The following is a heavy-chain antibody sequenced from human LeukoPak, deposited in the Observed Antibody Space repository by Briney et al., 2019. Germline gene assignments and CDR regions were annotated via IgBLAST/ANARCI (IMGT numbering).Heavy chain of an antibody. CDR3: ARVEMATISVGYFDY. CDR2: ISYDGSNK. CDR1: GFTFSSYA. V-gene: IGHV3-30-3*01. D-gene: IGHD5-24*01. Sequence: PGRSLRLSCAASGFTFSSYAMHWVRQAPGKGLEWVAVISYDGSNKCYADPVKGRFTSSRDNSKNTLYLQMNSLRAEDTAVYYCARVEMATISVGYFDYWGQGTLVTVSS. J-gene: IGHJ4*02.